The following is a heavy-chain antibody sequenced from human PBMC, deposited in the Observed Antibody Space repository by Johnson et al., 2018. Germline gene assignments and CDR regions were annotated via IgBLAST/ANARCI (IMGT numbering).Heavy chain of an antibody. CDR3: GGEGRGSGYYMDAFDI. V-gene: IGHV3-21*01. Sequence: VQLVESGGGLVKPGGSLRLSCAASGFTFSSYSMNWVRQAPGKGLEWVSSISSSSSYIYYADSVKGRFTISRDNAKNALCLQMKSRRAEETGVYYCGGEGRGSGYYMDAFDIWGQGTMVTVSS. CDR2: ISSSSSYI. CDR1: GFTFSSYS. J-gene: IGHJ3*02. D-gene: IGHD3-22*01.